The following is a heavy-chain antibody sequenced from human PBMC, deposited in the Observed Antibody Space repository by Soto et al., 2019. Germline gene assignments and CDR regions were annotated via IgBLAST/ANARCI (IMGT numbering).Heavy chain of an antibody. D-gene: IGHD3-10*01. V-gene: IGHV3-9*01. J-gene: IGHJ4*02. CDR1: GFTFDDYA. CDR2: ISWNSNTM. Sequence: GGSLRLSCAASGFTFDDYAMHWVRQAPGKGLEWVSRISWNSNTMVYADSVKGRFTISRDNAESSLYLQMNSLRVEDTAMYYCAKDTHSGGPAPIDYWGQGTMGTVSS. CDR3: AKDTHSGGPAPIDY.